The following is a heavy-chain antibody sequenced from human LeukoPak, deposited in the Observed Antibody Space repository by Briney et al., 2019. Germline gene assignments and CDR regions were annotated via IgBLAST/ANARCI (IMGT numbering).Heavy chain of an antibody. CDR3: ARVYNYVFDY. V-gene: IGHV3-53*01. CDR1: GFTVSSSH. Sequence: GGSLRLSCAASGFTVSSSHMTWVRQAIGKGLEWVSFIYSGGDTSYADSVKGRFTISRDNSKNTLYLQMNSLRAEDTAVYYCARVYNYVFDYWGQGTLVTVSS. J-gene: IGHJ4*02. CDR2: IYSGGDT. D-gene: IGHD3-10*02.